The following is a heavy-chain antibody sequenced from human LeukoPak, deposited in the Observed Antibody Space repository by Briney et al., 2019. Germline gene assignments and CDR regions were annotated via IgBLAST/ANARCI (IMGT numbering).Heavy chain of an antibody. J-gene: IGHJ4*02. V-gene: IGHV3-30*04. CDR2: TSFDGSDN. D-gene: IGHD3-22*01. CDR1: GYTFSSYA. Sequence: GASVKVSCKASGYTFSSYAMHWVRQAPGKGLKWVAVTSFDGSDNYYADSVKGRFTISRDNSKNTLYLQMNSLRPDDTAVYYCARAPGTMRVVDYWGQGTLVTVSS. CDR3: ARAPGTMRVVDY.